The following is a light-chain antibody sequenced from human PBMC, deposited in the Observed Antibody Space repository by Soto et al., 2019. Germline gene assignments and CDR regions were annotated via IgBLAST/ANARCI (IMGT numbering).Light chain of an antibody. CDR3: QHYGSSPKT. V-gene: IGKV3-20*01. CDR2: GAS. Sequence: EIVLTQSPGTLSLSPGERATLSCRASQSVSSTYLAWYQQKPGQAPRLLILGASSRATGIPDRFNGSGSGTDFTLTISRLEPEDFAVYYCQHYGSSPKTFGHGTKVDIK. J-gene: IGKJ1*01. CDR1: QSVSSTY.